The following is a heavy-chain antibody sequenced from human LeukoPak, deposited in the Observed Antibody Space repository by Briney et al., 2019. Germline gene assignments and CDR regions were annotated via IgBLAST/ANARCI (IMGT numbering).Heavy chain of an antibody. D-gene: IGHD6-13*01. Sequence: PGGSLRLSCAASGFTFSTYWMHWVRQVPGKGLVWVSRISSDGANANYADSVKGRFTISRDNAKNTLYLQMNSLRAEDTAVYYCAKTYSWYYFDYWGQGTLVTVSS. CDR1: GFTFSTYW. J-gene: IGHJ4*02. CDR2: ISSDGANA. V-gene: IGHV3-74*01. CDR3: AKTYSWYYFDY.